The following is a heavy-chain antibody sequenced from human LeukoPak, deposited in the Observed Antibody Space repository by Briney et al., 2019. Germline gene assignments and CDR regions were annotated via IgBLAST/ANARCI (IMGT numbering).Heavy chain of an antibody. D-gene: IGHD3-22*01. CDR1: GFTFRSYA. CDR2: ISYAGSNNK. J-gene: IGHJ4*02. Sequence: GGSLRLSCEASGFTFRSYAMHWVRQAPGKGLEWVAVISYAGSNNKYYSDSVKGRFTISRDNSKNTVYLQMNSLRAEDTALYYCARGRIRYYYDSSGAAGIDYWGQGTLVTVSS. CDR3: ARGRIRYYYDSSGAAGIDY. V-gene: IGHV3-30*04.